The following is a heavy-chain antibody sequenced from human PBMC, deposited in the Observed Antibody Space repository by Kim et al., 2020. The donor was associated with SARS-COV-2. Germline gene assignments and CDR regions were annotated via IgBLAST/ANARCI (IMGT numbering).Heavy chain of an antibody. Sequence: SVKVSCKASGGTFSSYDISWVRQAPGQGLEWMGGIIPIFGTANYAQKFQGRVTITADESTSTAYMELSSLRSEDTAVYYCARGIVVVPAATATRPDYYYGMDVWGQGTTVTVSS. CDR2: IIPIFGTA. CDR3: ARGIVVVPAATATRPDYYYGMDV. CDR1: GGTFSSYD. V-gene: IGHV1-69*13. J-gene: IGHJ6*02. D-gene: IGHD2-2*01.